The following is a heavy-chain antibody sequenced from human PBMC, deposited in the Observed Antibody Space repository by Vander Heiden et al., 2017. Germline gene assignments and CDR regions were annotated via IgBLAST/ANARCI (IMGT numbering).Heavy chain of an antibody. Sequence: QVQLVESGGDLVKPGGSVRLSCVASGFTFSDYYMSWIRQAPGKGLEWVSYISGSGDIIYYAASVEGRFIVSRDDAKNSLYLQMNSLRAEDTAVYYCSRDVVIGEPRIDHWGQGTLVTVSS. J-gene: IGHJ5*02. CDR1: GFTFSDYY. CDR3: SRDVVIGEPRIDH. CDR2: ISGSGDII. D-gene: IGHD3-22*01. V-gene: IGHV3-11*01.